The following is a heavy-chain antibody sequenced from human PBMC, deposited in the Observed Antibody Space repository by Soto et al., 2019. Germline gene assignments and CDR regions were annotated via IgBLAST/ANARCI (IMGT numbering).Heavy chain of an antibody. Sequence: GGSLRLSCAASGFTFSNAWMNWVRQAPGKGLEWVGRIKSKTDGGTTDYAAPVKGRFTISRDDSKNTLYLQMNSLKTEDTAVYYCTTDAIVVVPAVGYYYYYYGMDVWGQGTTVTVSS. V-gene: IGHV3-15*07. D-gene: IGHD2-2*01. CDR1: GFTFSNAW. CDR3: TTDAIVVVPAVGYYYYYYGMDV. J-gene: IGHJ6*02. CDR2: IKSKTDGGTT.